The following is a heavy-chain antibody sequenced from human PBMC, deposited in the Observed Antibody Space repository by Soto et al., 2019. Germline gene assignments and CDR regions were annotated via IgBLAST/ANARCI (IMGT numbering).Heavy chain of an antibody. Sequence: PSETLSLTCTVSGGSISSGDYYWSWIRQPPGKGLEWIGYIYYSGSTYYNPSLKSRVTIPVDTSKNQFSLKLSSVTAADTAVYYYARTAAVRFLEWLPITPYYYYGMDVWGQGTTVTVSS. CDR3: ARTAAVRFLEWLPITPYYYYGMDV. CDR2: IYYSGST. J-gene: IGHJ6*02. D-gene: IGHD3-3*01. V-gene: IGHV4-30-4*01. CDR1: GGSISSGDYY.